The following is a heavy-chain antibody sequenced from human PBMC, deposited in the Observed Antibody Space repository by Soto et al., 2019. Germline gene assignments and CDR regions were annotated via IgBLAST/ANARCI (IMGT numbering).Heavy chain of an antibody. CDR2: IDTSGST. D-gene: IGHD3-10*01. V-gene: IGHV4-4*07. CDR1: GGSISTYY. CDR3: AREVPQYGMDV. J-gene: IGHJ6*02. Sequence: SETLSLTCSVSGGSISTYYCNWIRQPAGKGLEWIGRIDTSGSTNYNPSLKSRVTMSVDTSKNHFSLRLSSVTAADTAVYYCAREVPQYGMDVWGQGTTVTVSS.